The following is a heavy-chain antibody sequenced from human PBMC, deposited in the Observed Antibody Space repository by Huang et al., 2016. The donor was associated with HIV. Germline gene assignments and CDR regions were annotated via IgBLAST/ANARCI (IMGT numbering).Heavy chain of an antibody. V-gene: IGHV3-7*01. CDR2: IKQDGSEK. Sequence: EVQLVESGGGLVQPGGSLRLSCAASGFTFSSYWMNWVRQAQGKGLEGVANIKQDGSEKDYVDSVKGRFTISRDNAKNSLYLQMNGLRTEDTAVYYCARGATSGFWGQGTLVTVSS. J-gene: IGHJ4*02. CDR3: ARGATSGF. CDR1: GFTFSSYW.